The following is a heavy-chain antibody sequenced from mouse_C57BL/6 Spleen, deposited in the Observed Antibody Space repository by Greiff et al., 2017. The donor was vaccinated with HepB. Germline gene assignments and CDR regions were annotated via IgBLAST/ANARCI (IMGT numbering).Heavy chain of an antibody. CDR3: ARSGYGSSYFDY. CDR1: GYAFSSSW. D-gene: IGHD1-1*01. J-gene: IGHJ2*01. Sequence: QVQLKESGPELVKPGASVKISCKASGYAFSSSWMHWVKQRPGKGLEWIGRIYPGDGDTNYKGKFKGKATLTTDKSSSTAYMQLSSLTSEDSAVYFCARSGYGSSYFDYWGQGTTLTVSS. V-gene: IGHV1-82*01. CDR2: IYPGDGDT.